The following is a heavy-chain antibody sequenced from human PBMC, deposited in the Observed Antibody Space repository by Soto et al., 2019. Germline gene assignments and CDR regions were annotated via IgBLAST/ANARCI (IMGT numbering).Heavy chain of an antibody. CDR2: IYYSGST. Sequence: QVQLQESGPGLVKPSQTLSLTCTVSGGSISSGGYYWSWIRQHPGKGLEWIGYIYYSGSTYYNPLLKSRVTISVDTYKNQYSLKLSSVTAADTAVYYCAREVHNYIWGSYRVDYWGQGTLVTVSS. CDR3: AREVHNYIWGSYRVDY. CDR1: GGSISSGGYY. J-gene: IGHJ4*02. V-gene: IGHV4-31*03. D-gene: IGHD3-16*02.